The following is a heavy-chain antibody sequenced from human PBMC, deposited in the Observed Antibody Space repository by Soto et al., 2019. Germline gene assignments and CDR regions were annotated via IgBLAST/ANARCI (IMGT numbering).Heavy chain of an antibody. CDR2: IWYDGSNK. V-gene: IGHV3-33*01. J-gene: IGHJ4*02. CDR1: GFSFSSYG. D-gene: IGHD3-22*01. Sequence: QVQLVESGGGVVQPGRSLRLSCAASGFSFSSYGMHWVRQAPSKGLEWVAVIWYDGSNKYYADSLKGRFTISTDNSKKTLYLQVNSLRAEDTAEYFCARDDYDSSGYYYVDYWGQGTLVTVSS. CDR3: ARDDYDSSGYYYVDY.